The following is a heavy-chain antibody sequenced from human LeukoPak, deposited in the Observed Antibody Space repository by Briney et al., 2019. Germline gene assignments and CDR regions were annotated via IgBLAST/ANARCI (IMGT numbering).Heavy chain of an antibody. CDR1: GGSISSGGYY. J-gene: IGHJ4*02. CDR3: ARRVPYYYDSSGYWTFDY. Sequence: SETLSLTCTVSGGSISSGGYYWSWIRQHPGKGLEWIGYIYYSGSTYYNPSLKSRVTISVDTSKNQFSLKLSSVTAADTAVYYCARRVPYYYDSSGYWTFDYWGQGALVTVSS. CDR2: IYYSGST. V-gene: IGHV4-31*03. D-gene: IGHD3-22*01.